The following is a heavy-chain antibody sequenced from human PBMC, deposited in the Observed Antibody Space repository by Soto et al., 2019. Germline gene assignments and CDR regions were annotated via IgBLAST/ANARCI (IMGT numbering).Heavy chain of an antibody. CDR2: IIPLFGKV. V-gene: IGHV1-69*12. D-gene: IGHD6-19*01. CDR3: ARLTVGGNSFDY. Sequence: QVQLVQSGAEVKKPGSSVKVSCKASGGTFNSYAFNWVRQAPGQGLEWMGGIIPLFGKVNNAQKVQGRITITADESTTTAYMELTSLRSEDTAMYYCARLTVGGNSFDYWGQGTLVTVSS. J-gene: IGHJ4*02. CDR1: GGTFNSYA.